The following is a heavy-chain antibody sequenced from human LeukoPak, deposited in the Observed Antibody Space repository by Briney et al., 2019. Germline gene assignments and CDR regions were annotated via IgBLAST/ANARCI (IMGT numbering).Heavy chain of an antibody. CDR3: ARGGGVEVPADY. Sequence: SETLSLTCAVYGESLSPYYWSWIRQPPGKGLEWIGEINHRGTTNYNPSLMSRPTISVDTSKNQFSLNMNSVTAADTAVYYCARGGGVEVPADYWGQGILVTVSS. V-gene: IGHV4-34*01. D-gene: IGHD2-2*01. CDR1: GESLSPYY. CDR2: INHRGTT. J-gene: IGHJ4*02.